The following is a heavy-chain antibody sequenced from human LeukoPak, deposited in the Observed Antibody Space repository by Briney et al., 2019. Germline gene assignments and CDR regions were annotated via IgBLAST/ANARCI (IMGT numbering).Heavy chain of an antibody. CDR2: IEEDGGDK. V-gene: IGHV3-7*03. CDR1: GFTFSNYW. J-gene: IGHJ4*02. D-gene: IGHD3-3*01. CDR3: ARALRGFLETPSDF. Sequence: PGGSLRLSCAASGFTFSNYWMNWVRQAPGKGLEWVANIEEDGGDKYYVDSVKGRFIISRDNAKNSLYLQMNSLRAEDTAVYYCARALRGFLETPSDFWGQGTLVTVSS.